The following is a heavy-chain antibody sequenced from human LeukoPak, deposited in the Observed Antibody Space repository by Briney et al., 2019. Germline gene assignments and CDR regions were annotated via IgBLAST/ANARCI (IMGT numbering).Heavy chain of an antibody. CDR3: AKDSLADIDY. D-gene: IGHD3-16*01. J-gene: IGHJ4*02. V-gene: IGHV3-23*01. Sequence: PGGSLRLSCAASGFTFSIYAMSWVRRAPGKGLEWVSGIDSTGSPRHYADSVKGRFSISRDNSKNTLYLQMNSLRAEDTAVYYCAKDSLADIDYWGQGTLVTVSS. CDR1: GFTFSIYA. CDR2: IDSTGSPR.